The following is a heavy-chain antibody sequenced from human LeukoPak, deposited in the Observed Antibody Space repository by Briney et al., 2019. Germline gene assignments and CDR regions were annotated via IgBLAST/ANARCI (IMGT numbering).Heavy chain of an antibody. CDR2: IYYSGST. D-gene: IGHD1-26*01. J-gene: IGHJ4*02. CDR1: GGSISSYY. Sequence: SETLSLTCTVSGGSISSYYWSWIRQPPGKGLEWIGYIYYSGSTNYNPSLKSRVTISVDTSKSQFSLELTSVTAADTAVYYCVRGGSYSPFDHWGQGTLVTVSS. V-gene: IGHV4-59*01. CDR3: VRGGSYSPFDH.